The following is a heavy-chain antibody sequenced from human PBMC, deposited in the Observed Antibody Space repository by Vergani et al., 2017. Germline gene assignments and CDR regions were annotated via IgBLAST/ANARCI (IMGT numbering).Heavy chain of an antibody. J-gene: IGHJ3*01. V-gene: IGHV3-23*01. CDR2: ISGSGGFT. CDR3: VRDVRVSRT. Sequence: EVQLLESGGGLVQPGGSLRLSCAASGFTFSSYAMSWVRQAPGKGLEWVSTISGSGGFTYYADSVKGRFTISRDNAKNSLYLDMSSLRAEDTAVYYCVRDVRVSRTWGQGTLVAVSS. CDR1: GFTFSSYA.